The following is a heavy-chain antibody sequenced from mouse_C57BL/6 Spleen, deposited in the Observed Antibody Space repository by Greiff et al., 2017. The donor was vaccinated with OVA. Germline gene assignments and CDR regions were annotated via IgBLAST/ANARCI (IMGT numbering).Heavy chain of an antibody. CDR1: GYTFTDYY. Sequence: QVQLKQSGAELVRPGASVKLSCKASGYTFTDYYITWVKQRPGQGLEWIARIYPGSGNTYYNEKFKGKATLTAEKSSSTAYMQLSSLTSEDSAVYFCARGITTVVATGRGFDYWGQGTTLTVSS. CDR2: IYPGSGNT. D-gene: IGHD1-1*01. J-gene: IGHJ2*01. V-gene: IGHV1-76*01. CDR3: ARGITTVVATGRGFDY.